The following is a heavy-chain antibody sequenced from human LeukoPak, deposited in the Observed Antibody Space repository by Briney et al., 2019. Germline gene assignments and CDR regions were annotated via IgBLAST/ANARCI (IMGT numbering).Heavy chain of an antibody. CDR3: ARDRNDDYSSNGNWFDP. D-gene: IGHD4-11*01. V-gene: IGHV4-31*02. J-gene: IGHJ5*02. Sequence: LRLSCAASGFTFSDYYMSWIRQYPGKGLEWIGYIYYSGSTSYNPSLKSRVTISVDTSKNRFSLNLSSVTAADTAVYYCARDRNDDYSSNGNWFDPWGQGTLVIVSS. CDR1: GFTFSDYY. CDR2: IYYSGST.